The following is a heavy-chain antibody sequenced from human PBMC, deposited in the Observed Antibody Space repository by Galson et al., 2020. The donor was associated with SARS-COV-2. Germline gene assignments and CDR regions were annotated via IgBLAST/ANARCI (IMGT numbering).Heavy chain of an antibody. J-gene: IGHJ2*01. CDR1: GDSMTSGGYY. CDR3: ARVVAIGRYWYFDL. V-gene: IGHV4-31*03. CDR2: TYYTGTT. Sequence: SETLSLTCNVSGDSMTSGGYYWSWIRQHPGKGLEWLGYTYYTGTTYSNPSLKSRVTILVDTSKNQFSLKVTSVTAADTAVYYCARVVAIGRYWYFDLWGRGTLVTVSS. D-gene: IGHD2-21*01.